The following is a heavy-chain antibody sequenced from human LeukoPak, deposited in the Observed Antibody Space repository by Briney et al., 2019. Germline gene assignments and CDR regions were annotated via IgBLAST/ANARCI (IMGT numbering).Heavy chain of an antibody. CDR2: ISHSGST. V-gene: IGHV4-38-2*02. J-gene: IGHJ4*02. Sequence: PSETLSLTCSVSDYSISRDYSWGWIRQSPGKGLEWIGTISHSGSTYHNPSLKSRVTISVDTSKNQFSLKLSSVTAADTAVYYCARESLRYSGYETPAVADYWGQGTLVTVSS. CDR3: ARESLRYSGYETPAVADY. D-gene: IGHD5-12*01. CDR1: DYSISRDYS.